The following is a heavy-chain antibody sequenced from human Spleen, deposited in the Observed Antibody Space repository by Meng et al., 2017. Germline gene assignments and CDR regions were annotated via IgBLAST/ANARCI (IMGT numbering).Heavy chain of an antibody. Sequence: QVQLVQSGAEVKKPGASVKVSCTASDYMFSSYGITWVRQAPGQGLEWMGWITVYNGHTSYAQKVQDRFTMTTDTSTRTAYMELRSLRSDDTAVYYCARLMRGDNYYYAMDVWGQGTTVTVSS. J-gene: IGHJ6*02. V-gene: IGHV1-18*01. CDR2: ITVYNGHT. D-gene: IGHD2-8*01. CDR3: ARLMRGDNYYYAMDV. CDR1: DYMFSSYG.